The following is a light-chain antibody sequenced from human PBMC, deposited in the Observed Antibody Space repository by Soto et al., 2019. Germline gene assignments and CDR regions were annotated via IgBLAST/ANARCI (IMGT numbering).Light chain of an antibody. V-gene: IGLV2-14*01. CDR1: SSDVGGYKY. Sequence: QSALTQPASVSGSPGQSITISCTGTSSDVGGYKYVSWYQQHPGKAPKLMIYEVSNRPSGVSNRFSGSKSGNTAFLTISGLQAEDEAVYYCCSHSSSITWMFGGGTKLTVL. J-gene: IGLJ3*02. CDR2: EVS. CDR3: CSHSSSITWM.